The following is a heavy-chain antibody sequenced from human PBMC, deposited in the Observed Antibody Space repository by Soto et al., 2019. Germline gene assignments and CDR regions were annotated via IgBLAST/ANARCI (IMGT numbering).Heavy chain of an antibody. Sequence: SVKVSCKASGGTFSSYAISWVRQAPGQGLEWMGGIIPIFGTANYAQKFQGRVTITADESTSTAYMELSSLRSEDTAVYYCARSNTGVVPAAMNYYYGMDVWGQGTTVTVSS. V-gene: IGHV1-69*13. CDR3: ARSNTGVVPAAMNYYYGMDV. CDR2: IIPIFGTA. CDR1: GGTFSSYA. J-gene: IGHJ6*02. D-gene: IGHD2-2*01.